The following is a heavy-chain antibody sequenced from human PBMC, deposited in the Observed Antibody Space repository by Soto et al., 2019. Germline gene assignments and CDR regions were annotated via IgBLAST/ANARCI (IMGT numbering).Heavy chain of an antibody. CDR3: ARGGGFDSFDY. CDR1: GASITYGAYS. Sequence: KASETLSLTCTVSGASITYGAYSWSWIRQTPGKGLEWIGYINHLETTFYNPSFESRLTLSIDRTKNQFSLNLKSMSAADRAVYLCARGGGFDSFDYWGQGILVTVSS. J-gene: IGHJ4*02. V-gene: IGHV4-30-2*01. D-gene: IGHD3-10*01. CDR2: INHLETT.